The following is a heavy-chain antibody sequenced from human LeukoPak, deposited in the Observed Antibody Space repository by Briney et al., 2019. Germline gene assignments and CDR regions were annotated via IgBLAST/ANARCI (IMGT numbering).Heavy chain of an antibody. CDR2: IYYSGST. CDR3: AGYTSGRFFFDF. Sequence: PSETLSLTCSLSGGSINIYSWTWLRQPPGQGLEWIGYIYYSGSTNYNPSRKRRVTMSVDTSKNQISLNLTSVDAADTAVYYCAGYTSGRFFFDFWGQGALVTVSS. V-gene: IGHV4-59*01. D-gene: IGHD3-10*01. J-gene: IGHJ4*02. CDR1: GGSINIYS.